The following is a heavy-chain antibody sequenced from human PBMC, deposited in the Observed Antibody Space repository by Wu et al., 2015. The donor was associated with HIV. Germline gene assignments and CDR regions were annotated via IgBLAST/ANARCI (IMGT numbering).Heavy chain of an antibody. V-gene: IGHV1-69*05. CDR2: IIPIFDTA. Sequence: QVQLVQSGAEVKKPGSSVKVSCKASGGTFSSYAISWVRQAPGQGLEWMGGIIPIFDTANYAQKFQGRVTITTDESTSTVYMELSSLRSEDTAVYYCARAPGSSGYFWPTENGAFDIWGQGTMVTVSS. J-gene: IGHJ3*02. CDR1: GGTFSSYA. CDR3: ARAPGSSGYFWPTENGAFDI. D-gene: IGHD3-22*01.